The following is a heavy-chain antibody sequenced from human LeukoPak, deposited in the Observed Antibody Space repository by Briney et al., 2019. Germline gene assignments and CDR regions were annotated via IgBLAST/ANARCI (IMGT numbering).Heavy chain of an antibody. CDR3: ARAGYGSGSYLIHYFDY. J-gene: IGHJ4*02. V-gene: IGHV4-31*03. CDR1: GGSISSGGYY. D-gene: IGHD3-10*01. CDR2: IYYSGST. Sequence: SETLSLTCTVSGGSISSGGYYWSWIRQHPGKGLEWIGYIYYSGSTYYNPSLKSRVTISVDTSKNQFSLKLSSVTAADTAVYYCARAGYGSGSYLIHYFDYWGQGTLVTVSS.